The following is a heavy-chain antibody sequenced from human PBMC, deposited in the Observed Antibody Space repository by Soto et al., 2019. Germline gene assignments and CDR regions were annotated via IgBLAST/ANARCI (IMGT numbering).Heavy chain of an antibody. Sequence: QVQLVQSGAEVKKPGSSVKVSCKAPGGTFSSYAISWVRQAPGQALEWMGGIIPIFGTANYAQKFQGRVTITADESTSTGYMELSSLRSEHTAVDYCARSQGGSSSLDIYYYYYYGMDVWGQGTTVTVSS. J-gene: IGHJ6*02. CDR2: IIPIFGTA. CDR1: GGTFSSYA. V-gene: IGHV1-69*01. D-gene: IGHD2-15*01. CDR3: ARSQGGSSSLDIYYYYYYGMDV.